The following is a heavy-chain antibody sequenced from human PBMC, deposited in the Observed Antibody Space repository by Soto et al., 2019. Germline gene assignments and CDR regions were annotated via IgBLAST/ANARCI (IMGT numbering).Heavy chain of an antibody. CDR2: IIPIFGTA. CDR3: ARARTTMFGELSTYGMDV. J-gene: IGHJ6*02. D-gene: IGHD3-10*02. Sequence: QVQLVQSGAEVKKPGSSVKVSCKASGGTFSSYAISWVRQAPGQGLEWMGGIIPIFGTANYAQKFQGRVTITADESTSTDYMELSSLRSEDTAVYYCARARTTMFGELSTYGMDVWGQGTTVTVSS. CDR1: GGTFSSYA. V-gene: IGHV1-69*12.